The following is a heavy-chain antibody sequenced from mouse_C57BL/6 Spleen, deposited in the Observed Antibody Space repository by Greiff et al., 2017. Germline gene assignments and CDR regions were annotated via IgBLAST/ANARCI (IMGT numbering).Heavy chain of an antibody. CDR1: GFTFSDYG. CDR3: ARATAGSWFAY. CDR2: ISSGSSTI. V-gene: IGHV5-17*01. Sequence: DVHLVESGGGLVKPGGSLKLSCAASGFTFSDYGMHWVRQAPEKGLEWVAYISSGSSTIYYADTVEGRFTISRDNAKNTLFLQMTSLRSEDTAMYYCARATAGSWFAYWGQGTLVTVSA. D-gene: IGHD3-2*01. J-gene: IGHJ3*01.